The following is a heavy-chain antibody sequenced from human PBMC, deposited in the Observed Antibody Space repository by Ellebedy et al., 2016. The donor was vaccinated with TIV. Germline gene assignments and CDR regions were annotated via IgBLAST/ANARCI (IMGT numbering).Heavy chain of an antibody. D-gene: IGHD1-26*01. V-gene: IGHV3-30*18. CDR1: GFMFNTYA. CDR2: ISYDSGNK. Sequence: GESLKISCAASGFMFNTYAMNWVRQAPGKGLEWVAIISYDSGNKFYTDSVKGRFTVSRDNAKNTLYLHLNGLRVEDTAIYYCAKAGGGGAPDDYWGQGTLVTVSS. CDR3: AKAGGGGAPDDY. J-gene: IGHJ4*02.